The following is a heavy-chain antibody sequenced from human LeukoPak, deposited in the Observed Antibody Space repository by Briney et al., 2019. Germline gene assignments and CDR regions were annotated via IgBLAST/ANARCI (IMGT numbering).Heavy chain of an antibody. Sequence: GEPLKISCKGSGYIFSSDWISWVRQMPGKGLEWMGRIDPSDSYTNYSPSFQGHVTISADKSISTAYLQWSSLKASDTAMYYCARRLDCSSTACQDAFDIWGQGTMVTVSS. CDR3: ARRLDCSSTACQDAFDI. CDR2: IDPSDSYT. D-gene: IGHD2-2*01. V-gene: IGHV5-10-1*01. J-gene: IGHJ3*02. CDR1: GYIFSSDW.